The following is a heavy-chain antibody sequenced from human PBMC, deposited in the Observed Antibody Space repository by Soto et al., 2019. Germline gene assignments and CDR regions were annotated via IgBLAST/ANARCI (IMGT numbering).Heavy chain of an antibody. Sequence: SETLSLTCPVSGGSVSNGFYSWSWIRQPPGKGLEWIGYMYYSGSPYYNPSLKSRVTISVDTSKNQVSLKLSSVTAADTAVYYCTRGGDFYDILTGHRYVDWGQGTLVTVSS. CDR3: TRGGDFYDILTGHRYVD. J-gene: IGHJ4*02. V-gene: IGHV4-30-4*01. D-gene: IGHD3-9*01. CDR2: MYYSGSP. CDR1: GGSVSNGFYS.